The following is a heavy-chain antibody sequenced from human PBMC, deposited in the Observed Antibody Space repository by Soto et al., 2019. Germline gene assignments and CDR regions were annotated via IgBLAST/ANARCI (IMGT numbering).Heavy chain of an antibody. Sequence: PSETLSLTCTVSGGSISSYYWSWIRQPPGKGLEWIGYIYYSGSTNYNPSLKSRVTISVDTSKNQFSLKLSSVTAADTAVYYCARLEGDFWSGEGAYYYYYMDVWGKGTTVTVSS. J-gene: IGHJ6*03. V-gene: IGHV4-59*08. D-gene: IGHD3-3*01. CDR2: IYYSGST. CDR3: ARLEGDFWSGEGAYYYYYMDV. CDR1: GGSISSYY.